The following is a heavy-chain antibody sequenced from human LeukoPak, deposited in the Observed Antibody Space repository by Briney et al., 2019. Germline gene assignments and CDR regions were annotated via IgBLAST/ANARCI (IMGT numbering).Heavy chain of an antibody. V-gene: IGHV3-23*01. CDR1: GFTFSNYG. Sequence: GGSLRLSCAASGFTFSNYGMSWVRQAPGKGLEWVSGISGRGRTTYYADSVKGRFTISRDNSKNILYLQMNSLTAEDTAVYYCARDSLKNGYNYDYFDYWGQGTLVTVSS. CDR2: ISGRGRTT. D-gene: IGHD5-24*01. CDR3: ARDSLKNGYNYDYFDY. J-gene: IGHJ4*02.